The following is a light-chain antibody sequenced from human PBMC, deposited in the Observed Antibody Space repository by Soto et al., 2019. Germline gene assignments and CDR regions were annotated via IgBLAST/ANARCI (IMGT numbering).Light chain of an antibody. V-gene: IGLV2-14*03. CDR1: SSDVGGYNF. CDR3: SSYTSSSTQV. Sequence: QSALTQPASVSGSPGQSITISCAGTSSDVGGYNFVSWYQCHPGKAPKLMIYDVSNRPSGASTRFSGSKSGNTASLTISGLQAEDEADYYCSSYTSSSTQVFGTGTKVTVL. J-gene: IGLJ1*01. CDR2: DVS.